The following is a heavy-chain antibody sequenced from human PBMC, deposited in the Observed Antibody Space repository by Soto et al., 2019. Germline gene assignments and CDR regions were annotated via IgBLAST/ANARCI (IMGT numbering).Heavy chain of an antibody. CDR3: ARRGATGYFDY. J-gene: IGHJ4*02. Sequence: QLQLQESGPGLVKPSETLSLTCTVSGGSISSSSYYWGWIRQPPGKGLEWIGSIYYSGSTYYNPSLKSRVTISVDTSKNQFPLKLSSVTAADTAVYYCARRGATGYFDYWGQGTLVTVSS. D-gene: IGHD5-12*01. V-gene: IGHV4-39*01. CDR1: GGSISSSSYY. CDR2: IYYSGST.